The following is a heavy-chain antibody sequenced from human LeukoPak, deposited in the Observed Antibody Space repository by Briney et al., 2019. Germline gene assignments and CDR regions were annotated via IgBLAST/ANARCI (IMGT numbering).Heavy chain of an antibody. CDR2: IDPGDSAT. CDR1: GSTFTSYW. V-gene: IGHV5-51*01. CDR3: AINARLIAAAGYDAFDI. J-gene: IGHJ3*02. D-gene: IGHD6-13*01. Sequence: KPGASLQISCKGSGSTFTSYWIGWVRQLPGKGLEWMGIIDPGDSATSYSPSFQGQVTISADKSIRTAYLQWSSLKASDTAIYSCAINARLIAAAGYDAFDIWGQGTMVTVSS.